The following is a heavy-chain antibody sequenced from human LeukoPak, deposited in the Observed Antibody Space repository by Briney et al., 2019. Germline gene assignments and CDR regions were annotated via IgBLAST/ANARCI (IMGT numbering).Heavy chain of an antibody. CDR1: GGSFSGYY. J-gene: IGHJ5*02. Sequence: SETLSLTCAVYGGSFSGYYWSWIRQPPGKGLEWIGEINHSGSTNYNPSLKSRVTISVDTSKKQSSLRLTSVTAADTPVYYCARSYRPTVNWFDPWGQGTLVTVSS. CDR3: ARSYRPTVNWFDP. D-gene: IGHD3-16*02. CDR2: INHSGST. V-gene: IGHV4-34*01.